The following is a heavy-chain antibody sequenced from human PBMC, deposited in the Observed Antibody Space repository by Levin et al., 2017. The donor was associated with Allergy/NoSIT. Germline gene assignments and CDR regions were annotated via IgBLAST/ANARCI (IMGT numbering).Heavy chain of an antibody. Sequence: GGSLRLSCAASGFTFSRYAMNWVRQAPEKGLEWISYISGTSRTIFYADSVKGRFTVSRDNAKNSLYLQMNSLGAEDSAVYYYAGNYFEPTTYKYLDYWGQGTVLTVSS. CDR1: GFTFSRYA. CDR2: ISGTSRTI. V-gene: IGHV3-48*01. CDR3: AGNYFEPTTYKYLDY. D-gene: IGHD2/OR15-2a*01. J-gene: IGHJ4*02.